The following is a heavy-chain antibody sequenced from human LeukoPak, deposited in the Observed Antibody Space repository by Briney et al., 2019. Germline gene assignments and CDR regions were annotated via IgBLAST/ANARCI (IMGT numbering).Heavy chain of an antibody. D-gene: IGHD6-13*01. CDR3: ATMWYSSSWLNY. CDR1: GFTFDDYA. V-gene: IGHV3-9*01. Sequence: GRSLRLSCAASGFTFDDYAMHWVRQAPGKGLEWVSGISWNSGSIGYADSVKGRFTISRDNAKNSLYLQMNSLRAEDTALYYCATMWYSSSWLNYWGQGTLVTVSS. CDR2: ISWNSGSI. J-gene: IGHJ4*02.